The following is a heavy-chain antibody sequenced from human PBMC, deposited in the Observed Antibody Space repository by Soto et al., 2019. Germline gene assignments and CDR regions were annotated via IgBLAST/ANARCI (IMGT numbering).Heavy chain of an antibody. CDR3: ARRAAAVRPGNENWYFDL. D-gene: IGHD6-13*01. J-gene: IGHJ2*01. V-gene: IGHV4-39*01. CDR1: GGSISSSSYY. CDR2: IYYSGST. Sequence: QLQLQESGPGLVKPSETLSLTCTVSGGSISSSSYYWGWIRQPPGKGREWIGSIYYSGSTYYNPSLKSRVTISVDTSKNQFSLKLSSVTAADTAVYYCARRAAAVRPGNENWYFDLWGRGTLVTVSS.